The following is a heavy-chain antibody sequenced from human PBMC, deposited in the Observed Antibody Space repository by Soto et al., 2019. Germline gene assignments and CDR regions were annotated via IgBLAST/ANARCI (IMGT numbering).Heavy chain of an antibody. CDR2: ISWNSGSI. J-gene: IGHJ3*02. CDR3: AKDMVGSGENHDAFDI. V-gene: IGHV3-9*01. D-gene: IGHD3-10*01. CDR1: GFTFDDYA. Sequence: HPGGSLRLACAASGFTFDDYAMHWVRQAPGKGLEWVSGISWNSGSIGYADSVKGRFTISRDNAKNSLYLQMNSLRAEDTALYYCAKDMVGSGENHDAFDIWGQGTTVTVS.